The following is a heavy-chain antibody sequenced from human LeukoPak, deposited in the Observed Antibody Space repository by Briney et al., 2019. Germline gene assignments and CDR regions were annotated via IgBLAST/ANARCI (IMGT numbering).Heavy chain of an antibody. V-gene: IGHV3-53*01. D-gene: IGHD3-22*01. CDR2: TYTGGNS. CDR3: ARGGRGSAAVVAPRSFDI. Sequence: GGSLRLSCEASGFTVSSTHMVWVRQAPGKGLEWVSVTYTGGNSYYAGSVEGRFIISRDISKNTLYLQMNNLRAEDSALYYCARGGRGSAAVVAPRSFDIWGQGTMVTVSS. CDR1: GFTVSSTH. J-gene: IGHJ3*02.